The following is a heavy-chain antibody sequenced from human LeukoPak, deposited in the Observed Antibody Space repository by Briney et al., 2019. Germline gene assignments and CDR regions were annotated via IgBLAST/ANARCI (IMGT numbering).Heavy chain of an antibody. Sequence: SETLSLTCTVSGGSISSSSYSWGWIRQPPGKGLEWIGSIYYSGSTYYNPSLKSRVTISVDTSKNQFSLKLSSVTAAGTAVYYCARHGHYDSSGYAFDIWGQGTMVTVSS. V-gene: IGHV4-39*01. CDR2: IYYSGST. CDR1: GGSISSSSYS. D-gene: IGHD3-22*01. J-gene: IGHJ3*02. CDR3: ARHGHYDSSGYAFDI.